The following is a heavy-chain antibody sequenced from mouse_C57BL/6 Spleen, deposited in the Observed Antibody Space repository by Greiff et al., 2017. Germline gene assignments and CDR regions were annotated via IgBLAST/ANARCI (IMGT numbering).Heavy chain of an antibody. CDR2: ISSGSSTI. CDR3: ARGVRDYAMDY. J-gene: IGHJ4*01. D-gene: IGHD2-14*01. V-gene: IGHV5-17*01. Sequence: EVQRVESGGGLVKPGGSLKLSCAASGFTFSDYGMHWVRQAPEKGLEWVAYISSGSSTIYYADTVKGQFTISRDNAKNTLFLQMTSLRSEDTAMYYCARGVRDYAMDYWGQGTSVTVSS. CDR1: GFTFSDYG.